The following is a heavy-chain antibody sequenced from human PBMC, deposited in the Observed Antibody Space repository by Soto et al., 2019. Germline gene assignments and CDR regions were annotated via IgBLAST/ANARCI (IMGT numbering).Heavy chain of an antibody. CDR1: GFTFSDYY. Sequence: PGGSLRLSCAASGFTFSDYYMSWIRQAPGKGLEWVSYISSSGSTIYYADSVKGRFTISRDNSKNSLYLQMNSRRSEDTAVYYCASHSVWENGLAYWGQGTLVTVSS. CDR2: ISSSGSTI. J-gene: IGHJ4*02. D-gene: IGHD1-26*01. V-gene: IGHV3-11*01. CDR3: ASHSVWENGLAY.